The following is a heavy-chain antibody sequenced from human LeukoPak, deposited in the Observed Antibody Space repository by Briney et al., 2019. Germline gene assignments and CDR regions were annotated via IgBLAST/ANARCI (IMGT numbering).Heavy chain of an antibody. J-gene: IGHJ4*02. Sequence: SQTLSLTCTVSGGSISSGDYYWSWIRQHPGKGLEWIGYIYYSGSTYYNPSLKSRVTISVDTSKNQFSLKLSSVTAADTAVYYCARDGGRGSGYDYGYWGQGTLVTVSS. CDR1: GGSISSGDYY. CDR2: IYYSGST. V-gene: IGHV4-31*03. D-gene: IGHD5-12*01. CDR3: ARDGGRGSGYDYGY.